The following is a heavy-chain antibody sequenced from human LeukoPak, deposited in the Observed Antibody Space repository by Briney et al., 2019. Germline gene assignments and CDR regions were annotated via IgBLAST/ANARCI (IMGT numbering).Heavy chain of an antibody. V-gene: IGHV3-30*18. Sequence: PGGSLRLSCAASGFTFSSYWMSWVRQAPGKGLEWVAVISYDGSNKYYADSVKGRFTISRDNSKNTLYLQMNSLRAEDTAVYYCAKGDVDTAMVTRLGIDYWGQGTLVTVSS. CDR1: GFTFSSYW. CDR3: AKGDVDTAMVTRLGIDY. D-gene: IGHD5-18*01. J-gene: IGHJ4*02. CDR2: ISYDGSNK.